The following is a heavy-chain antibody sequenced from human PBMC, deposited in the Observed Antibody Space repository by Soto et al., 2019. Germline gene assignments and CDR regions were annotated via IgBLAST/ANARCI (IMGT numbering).Heavy chain of an antibody. J-gene: IGHJ5*02. Sequence: GGSLRLSCAASGFTFSSSGINWVRQAPGRGLQWVSYISSSGTTIYYADSVKGRFTISRDNVRNLVDLQMNSLRDEDTAVYYCAAGLRQYGYYWFDPWGQGTLVTVSS. V-gene: IGHV3-48*02. CDR1: GFTFSSSG. D-gene: IGHD3-22*01. CDR2: ISSSGTTI. CDR3: AAGLRQYGYYWFDP.